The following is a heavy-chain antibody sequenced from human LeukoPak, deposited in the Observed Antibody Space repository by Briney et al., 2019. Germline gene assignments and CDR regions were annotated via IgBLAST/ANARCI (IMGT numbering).Heavy chain of an antibody. J-gene: IGHJ4*02. CDR2: IWYDGSNK. CDR1: GFTFNSYG. V-gene: IGHV3-33*01. D-gene: IGHD5-24*01. CDR3: ARDQGMATSLDY. Sequence: GGSLRLSCAASGFTFNSYGMHWVRQAPGKGLEWVAVIWYDGSNKCYADSVKGRFTISRDNSKNTLYPQMNSLRAEDTAVYYCARDQGMATSLDYWGQGTLVTVSS.